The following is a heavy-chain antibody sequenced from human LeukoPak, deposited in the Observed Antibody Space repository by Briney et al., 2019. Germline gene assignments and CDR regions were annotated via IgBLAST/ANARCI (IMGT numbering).Heavy chain of an antibody. Sequence: GGSLRLSCAASGFTFSYYSMNRVRQAPGRGLEWVSCISSSSSLIFYSDSVRGRFTISRDNAKNLLYLHMNSLRVEDTAVYYCAKVDRGDYSSSPVPYYNYYMNVWGKGTTVTASS. CDR1: GFTFSYYS. J-gene: IGHJ6*03. CDR2: ISSSSSLI. CDR3: AKVDRGDYSSSPVPYYNYYMNV. D-gene: IGHD6-13*01. V-gene: IGHV3-21*01.